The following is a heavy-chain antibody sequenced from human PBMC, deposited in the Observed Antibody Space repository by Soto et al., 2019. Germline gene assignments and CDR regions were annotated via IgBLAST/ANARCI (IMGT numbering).Heavy chain of an antibody. Sequence: QVQLVQSGAEVQKPGSSVKVSCKASGGTFSSYAVSWVRQAPGQGLEWMGVIIPILATPKYAQKFQGRVTITADESTTTAYMELSSLRPDDTAVYYCARESSSPNYYFYGMDVWGHGTTVIVSS. D-gene: IGHD2-2*01. J-gene: IGHJ6*02. CDR3: ARESSSPNYYFYGMDV. CDR2: IIPILATP. CDR1: GGTFSSYA. V-gene: IGHV1-69*01.